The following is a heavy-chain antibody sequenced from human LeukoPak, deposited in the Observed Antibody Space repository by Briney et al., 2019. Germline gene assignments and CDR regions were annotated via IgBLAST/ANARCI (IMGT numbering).Heavy chain of an antibody. CDR1: GFTFSGSW. CDR2: INQDGGEK. V-gene: IGHV3-7*01. D-gene: IGHD6-19*01. J-gene: IGHJ4*02. CDR3: AKDNRRHYTSGPNPDSLH. Sequence: GGSLRLSCAASGFTFSGSWMSWVRQAPGKGLEWVASINQDGGEKYSLDSVKGRFTISRDNTKSSLYLQMNSLRAEDTAMYYCAKDNRRHYTSGPNPDSLHWGQGALVTVSS.